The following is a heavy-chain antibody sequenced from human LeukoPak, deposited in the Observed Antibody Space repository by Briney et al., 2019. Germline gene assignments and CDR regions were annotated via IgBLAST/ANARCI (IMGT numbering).Heavy chain of an antibody. CDR2: INHSGST. D-gene: IGHD3-22*01. V-gene: IGHV4-34*01. CDR3: ARENGNYDKPDNPFDP. Sequence: SETLSLTCAVYGGSFSGYYWSWIRQPPGKGLEWIGEINHSGSTNYNPSLKSRVTISVDTSKNQFSLKLSSVTAADTAVYYCARENGNYDKPDNPFDPWGQGTLVTVSS. CDR1: GGSFSGYY. J-gene: IGHJ5*02.